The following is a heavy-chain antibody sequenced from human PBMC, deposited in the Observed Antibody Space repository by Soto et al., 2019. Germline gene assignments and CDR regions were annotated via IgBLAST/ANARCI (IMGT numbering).Heavy chain of an antibody. CDR2: ILYVGSDK. Sequence: QVQLVESGGGVVQPGTSLRLSCAASGFTFGNYGMHWVRQPPGKGLEWISSILYVGSDKYYAYSVKGRFTISRDGFKNTLYLQMDSLRPEVTAVYYCSKWGEVSHYPGGNYYYGMDVWGQGTTVTVSS. CDR3: SKWGEVSHYPGGNYYYGMDV. J-gene: IGHJ6*02. CDR1: GFTFGNYG. V-gene: IGHV3-30*18. D-gene: IGHD3-16*01.